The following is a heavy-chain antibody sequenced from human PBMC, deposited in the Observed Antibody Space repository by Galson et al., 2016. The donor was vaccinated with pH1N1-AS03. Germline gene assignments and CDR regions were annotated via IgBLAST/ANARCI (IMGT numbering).Heavy chain of an antibody. CDR2: THTSGSS. J-gene: IGHJ4*02. D-gene: IGHD2-2*02. CDR1: GDSISIDY. Sequence: TLSLTCTVSGDSISIDYWSWIRRSAGKGLEWIGRTHTSGSSNYNPSLKGRVTMSIDRSKNEISLKVTSVTAADTAVYYCSREALYSSVDCFDLWGQGTQVTVSS. V-gene: IGHV4-4*07. CDR3: SREALYSSVDCFDL.